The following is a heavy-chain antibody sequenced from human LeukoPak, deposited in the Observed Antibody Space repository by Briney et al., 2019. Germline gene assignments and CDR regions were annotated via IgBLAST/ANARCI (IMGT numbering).Heavy chain of an antibody. CDR3: TRDQNPYY. Sequence: PGGSLRLSCTASGFTFCDYAMTWVRQAPGKGLEGVAFIRSEAYGGTPEYAASVKGRFTISRDDSNSIAYLQMNSLKTEDTAVYYCTRDQNPYYWGQGTLVTVSS. D-gene: IGHD1-14*01. J-gene: IGHJ4*02. CDR1: GFTFCDYA. V-gene: IGHV3-49*04. CDR2: IRSEAYGGTP.